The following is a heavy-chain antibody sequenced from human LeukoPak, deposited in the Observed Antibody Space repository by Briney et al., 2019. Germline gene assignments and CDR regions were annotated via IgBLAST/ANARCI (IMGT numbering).Heavy chain of an antibody. V-gene: IGHV4-34*01. J-gene: IGHJ4*02. CDR2: INHSGST. CDR1: GGSFSGYY. CDR3: ARGEGSAAAAGFDY. D-gene: IGHD6-13*01. Sequence: SETLSLTYAVYGGSFSGYYWSWIRQPPGKGLEWIGEINHSGSTNYNPSLKSRVTISVDTSKNQFSLKLSSVTAADTAVYYCARGEGSAAAAGFDYWGQGTLVTVSS.